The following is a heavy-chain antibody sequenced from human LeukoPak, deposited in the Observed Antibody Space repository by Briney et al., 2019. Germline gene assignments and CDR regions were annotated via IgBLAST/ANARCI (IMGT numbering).Heavy chain of an antibody. CDR1: GFTFSSYA. CDR3: AKGGYYGPRYFDL. V-gene: IGHV3-23*01. J-gene: IGHJ2*01. D-gene: IGHD3-10*01. CDR2: ISGTGGST. Sequence: RTGGSLRLSCAASGFTFSSYAVTWVRQAPGKGQEWVSAISGTGGSTFYADSVKGRFTISRDNSKNTLYLQMNSLRADDTAVYYCAKGGYYGPRYFDLWGRGTLVTVSS.